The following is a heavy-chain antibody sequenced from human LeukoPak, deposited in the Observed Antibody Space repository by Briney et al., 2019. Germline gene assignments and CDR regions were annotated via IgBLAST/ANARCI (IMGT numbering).Heavy chain of an antibody. D-gene: IGHD3-10*01. J-gene: IGHJ5*02. V-gene: IGHV4-39*07. CDR3: ARRGPPRTMLRGVKSGWFDP. CDR2: IYYSGST. Sequence: SETLSLTCTVSGGSISSSSYYWGWIRQPPGKGLEWIGSIYYSGSTYYNPSLKSRVTISIDTSKNQFSLKLSSVTAADTAVYYCARRGPPRTMLRGVKSGWFDPWGQGTLVTVSS. CDR1: GGSISSSSYY.